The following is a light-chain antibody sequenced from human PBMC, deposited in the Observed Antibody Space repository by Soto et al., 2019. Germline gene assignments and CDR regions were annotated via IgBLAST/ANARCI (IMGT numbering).Light chain of an antibody. V-gene: IGKV1-5*01. CDR3: QQYVNYPYT. Sequence: DIQMTQSPSTLSPSVGDIVAITCRASQRISRWLDWYQQKPGKAPKLLIYDASSLASGVPSRFSGSGSGTEFTLTISSLQPDDFVTYYCQQYVNYPYTFGQGTKLEIK. J-gene: IGKJ2*01. CDR1: QRISRW. CDR2: DAS.